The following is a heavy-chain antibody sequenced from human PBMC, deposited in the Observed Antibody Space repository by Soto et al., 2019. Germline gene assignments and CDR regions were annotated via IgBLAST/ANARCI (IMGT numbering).Heavy chain of an antibody. CDR2: IYPGDSDT. CDR3: ARYSGSYWHYLDF. J-gene: IGHJ4*02. Sequence: GESLKISCKGSGYSFASHWVAWVRQMPEKGLEWIGTIYPGDSDTKYSSAFRGHVTISADTSVSTAYLQWRSLEATYSAIYYCARYSGSYWHYLDFWGQGTLVTVSS. CDR1: GYSFASHW. V-gene: IGHV5-51*01. D-gene: IGHD1-26*01.